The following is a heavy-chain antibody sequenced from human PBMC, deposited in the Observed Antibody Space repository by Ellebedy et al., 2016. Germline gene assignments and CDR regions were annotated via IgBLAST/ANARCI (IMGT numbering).Heavy chain of an antibody. D-gene: IGHD6-19*01. CDR1: GFTFGRHA. CDR3: ANSGWEDY. J-gene: IGHJ4*02. V-gene: IGHV3-23*01. Sequence: GGSLRLSCAASGFTFGRHAMSWVRQAPGKGLEWVSGIGGSAGSVSGGDGATKSADSVKGRFTISRDNSKNTLYLQMNSLRIEDTAIYFCANSGWEDYWGQGTLVTVSS. CDR2: VSGGDGAT.